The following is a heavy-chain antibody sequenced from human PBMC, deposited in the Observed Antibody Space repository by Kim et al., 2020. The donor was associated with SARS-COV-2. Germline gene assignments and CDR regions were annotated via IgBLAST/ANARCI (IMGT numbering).Heavy chain of an antibody. V-gene: IGHV4-34*01. D-gene: IGHD2-2*02. CDR2: INHSGST. Sequence: SETLSLTCAVYGGSFSGYYWSWIRQPPGKGLEWIGEINHSGSTNYNPSLKSRVTISVDTSKNQFSLKLSSVTAADTAVYYCASQKRYTAFDIWGQGTMVTVSS. J-gene: IGHJ3*02. CDR1: GGSFSGYY. CDR3: ASQKRYTAFDI.